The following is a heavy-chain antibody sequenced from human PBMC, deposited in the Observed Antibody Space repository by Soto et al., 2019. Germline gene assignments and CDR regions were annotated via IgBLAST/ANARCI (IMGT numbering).Heavy chain of an antibody. D-gene: IGHD1-26*01. V-gene: IGHV3-30*18. CDR3: AKDPGDSGSHSYVDY. Sequence: QVQLVESGGGVVQPGRSLRLSCAASGFTFSSYGMHWVRQAPGKGLEWVAVISYDGRNKYYADSVTGRFTISRDNSKNTLYMQMNSRRAEDTAVYYCAKDPGDSGSHSYVDYGGQGTLGTVSS. CDR1: GFTFSSYG. J-gene: IGHJ4*02. CDR2: ISYDGRNK.